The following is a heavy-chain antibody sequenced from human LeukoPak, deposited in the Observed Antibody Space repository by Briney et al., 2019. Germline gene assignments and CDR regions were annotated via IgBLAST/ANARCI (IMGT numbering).Heavy chain of an antibody. CDR1: GFTFSSYA. D-gene: IGHD3-3*01. CDR3: AKDLRAGYDFWSGYYAFDI. V-gene: IGHV3-23*01. Sequence: GGSLRLSCAASGFTFSSYAMSWVRQAPGKGLEWVSAISGSGGSTYYADSGKGRFTISRENSKNTLYLQMNSLRAEDTAVYYCAKDLRAGYDFWSGYYAFDIWGQGTMVTVSS. J-gene: IGHJ3*02. CDR2: ISGSGGST.